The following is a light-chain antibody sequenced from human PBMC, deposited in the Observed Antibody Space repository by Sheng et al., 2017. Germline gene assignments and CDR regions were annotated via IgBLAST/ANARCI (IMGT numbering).Light chain of an antibody. J-gene: IGKJ1*01. CDR3: QQSYSTPRT. CDR1: QSISSY. Sequence: DIQMTQSPSSLSASVGDRVTITCRASQSISSYLNWYQQKPGKAPKVLIYAAFSLQSGVPSRFSGSGSGTDFTLTISSLQPEDFATYYCQQSYSTPRTFG. CDR2: AAF. V-gene: IGKV1-39*01.